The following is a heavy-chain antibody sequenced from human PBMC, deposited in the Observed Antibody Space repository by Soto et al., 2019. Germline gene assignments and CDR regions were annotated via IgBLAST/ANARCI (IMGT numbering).Heavy chain of an antibody. CDR2: INSGGSRT. V-gene: IGHV3-53*01. CDR3: AARVRSSGWYADFDY. Sequence: EVQLVESGGGLIQPGGSLRLSCAASGFTVSSNYMSWVRQAPGKGLEWVSVINSGGSRTYYADSVKGRFTISRDNSKNTMYLQMNSLRAEDTAVYYCAARVRSSGWYADFDYWGQGTLFTVCS. CDR1: GFTVSSNY. J-gene: IGHJ4*02. D-gene: IGHD6-19*01.